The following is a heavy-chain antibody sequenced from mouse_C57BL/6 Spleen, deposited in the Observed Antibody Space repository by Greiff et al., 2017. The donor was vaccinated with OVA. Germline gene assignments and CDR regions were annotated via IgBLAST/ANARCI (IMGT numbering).Heavy chain of an antibody. V-gene: IGHV1-69*01. CDR2: IDPSDSYT. CDR3: ARGLTGAWFAY. Sequence: QVQLQQSGAELVMPGASVKLSCKASGYTFTSYWMHWVKQRPGQGLEWIGEIDPSDSYTNYNQKFKGKSTLTVDKSSSTAYMQLSSLTSEDSAVYYCARGLTGAWFAYWGQGTLVTVSA. CDR1: GYTFTSYW. J-gene: IGHJ3*01. D-gene: IGHD4-1*01.